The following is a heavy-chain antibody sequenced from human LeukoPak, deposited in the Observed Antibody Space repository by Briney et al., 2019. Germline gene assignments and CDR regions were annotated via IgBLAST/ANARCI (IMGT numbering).Heavy chain of an antibody. V-gene: IGHV4-38-2*02. D-gene: IGHD1-14*01. J-gene: IGHJ5*02. CDR2: IYHSGST. CDR1: GYSISSGYY. CDR3: ARDEETEKNNWFDP. Sequence: SETLSLTCAVSGYSISSGYYWGWIRQPPGKGLKWIGSIYHSGSTYYNPSLKSRVTISVDTSKNQFSLKLSSVTAADTAVYYCARDEETEKNNWFDPWGQGTLVTVSS.